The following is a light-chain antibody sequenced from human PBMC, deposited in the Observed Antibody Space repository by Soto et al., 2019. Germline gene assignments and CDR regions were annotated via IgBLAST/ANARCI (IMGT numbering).Light chain of an antibody. CDR1: QDISSW. J-gene: IGKJ1*01. V-gene: IGKV1-12*01. CDR3: QQANTFPPT. Sequence: DIQMTQSPSSVSASVGDRVTITCRASQDISSWLAWYQQKPGKAPKLLIYAASTLQSGAPSRFSGSGSGTAFTLAIGNLQSEDVATYYCQQANTFPPTFGQGTKVEVK. CDR2: AAS.